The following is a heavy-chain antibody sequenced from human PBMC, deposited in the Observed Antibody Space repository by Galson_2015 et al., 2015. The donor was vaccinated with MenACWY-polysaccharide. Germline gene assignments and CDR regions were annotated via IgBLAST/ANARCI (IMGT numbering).Heavy chain of an antibody. J-gene: IGHJ4*02. V-gene: IGHV5-51*03. CDR1: GYSFTTYW. D-gene: IGHD1-1*01. CDR2: IYPGDSDT. CDR3: ARRFWNLEYLDW. Sequence: QSGAEVKKPGESLKISCKGSGYSFTTYWIAWVRQMPGKGLEWMGIIYPGDSDTRYSLSFQGQVIISADKSGDTAYLQWSSLKASDTAMYYCARRFWNLEYLDWWGQGTLVTVSS.